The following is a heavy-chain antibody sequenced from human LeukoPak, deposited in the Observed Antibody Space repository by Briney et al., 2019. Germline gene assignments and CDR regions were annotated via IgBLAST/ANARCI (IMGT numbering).Heavy chain of an antibody. V-gene: IGHV1-69*06. CDR1: GYTFTGYY. CDR2: IIPIFGTA. J-gene: IGHJ5*02. Sequence: SVKVSCKASGYTFTGYYIHWVRQAPGQGLEWMGGIIPIFGTANYAQKFQGRVTMTEDTSTDTAYMELSSLRSEDTAVYYCATDVRGGIAMVRGVISPFNWFDPWGQGTLVTVSS. CDR3: ATDVRGGIAMVRGVISPFNWFDP. D-gene: IGHD3-10*01.